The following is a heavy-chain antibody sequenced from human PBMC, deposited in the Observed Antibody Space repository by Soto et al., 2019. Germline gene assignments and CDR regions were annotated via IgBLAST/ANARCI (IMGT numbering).Heavy chain of an antibody. CDR3: ARQGFGPLHGLVDV. Sequence: QVQLQESGPGLVKPSETLSLSCTVSGGSISSYYWSWFRQSPGKRMEWIGYVHHSWGSSYNPSLQSGVAISLDTSKIQFSLKVTSVTATDTAVYYCARQGFGPLHGLVDVWGQGTTVTVSS. V-gene: IGHV4-59*08. CDR2: VHHSWGS. D-gene: IGHD3-10*01. CDR1: GGSISSYY. J-gene: IGHJ6*02.